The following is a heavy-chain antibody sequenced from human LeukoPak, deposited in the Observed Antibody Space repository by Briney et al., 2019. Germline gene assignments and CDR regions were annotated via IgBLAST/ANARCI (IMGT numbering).Heavy chain of an antibody. D-gene: IGHD3-10*01. Sequence: PSETLSLTCAVAGGSITTINNYWGWIRQPPGQGLEWIGSISFIGSTFYNPSLKGRVTISVDTSKYQCSLKLSSVAAADTAVYYCATLYVGPAGVPRSDHWGQGILVTVSS. V-gene: IGHV4-39*01. CDR3: ATLYVGPAGVPRSDH. J-gene: IGHJ4*02. CDR2: ISFIGST. CDR1: GGSITTINNY.